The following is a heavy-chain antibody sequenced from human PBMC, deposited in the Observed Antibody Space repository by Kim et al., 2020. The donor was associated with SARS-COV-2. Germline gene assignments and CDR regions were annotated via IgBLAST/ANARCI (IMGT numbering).Heavy chain of an antibody. Sequence: GGSLRLSCAASGFTFSSYAMSWVRQAPGKGLEWVSAISGSGGSTYYADSVKGRFTISRDNSKNTLYLQMNSLRAEDTAVYYCAKDSEHGLELSSPFQHWGQGTLVTVSS. CDR3: AKDSEHGLELSSPFQH. CDR1: GFTFSSYA. V-gene: IGHV3-23*01. D-gene: IGHD1-7*01. CDR2: ISGSGGST. J-gene: IGHJ1*01.